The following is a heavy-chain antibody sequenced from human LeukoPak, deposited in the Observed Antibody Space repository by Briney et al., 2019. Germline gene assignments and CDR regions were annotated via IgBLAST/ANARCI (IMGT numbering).Heavy chain of an antibody. J-gene: IGHJ5*02. CDR1: GYTFTSYD. Sequence: ASVKVSCKASGYTFTSYDINWVRQATGQGLEWMGWMNPNSGNTGYAQKFQGRVTMTRNTSISTAYMELSRLRSEDAAVYYCARRRGRSSDWFDPWGQGTLVTVSS. V-gene: IGHV1-8*01. CDR3: ARRRGRSSDWFDP. CDR2: MNPNSGNT. D-gene: IGHD1-1*01.